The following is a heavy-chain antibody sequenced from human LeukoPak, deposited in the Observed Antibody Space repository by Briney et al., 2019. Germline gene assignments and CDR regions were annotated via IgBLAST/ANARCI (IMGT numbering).Heavy chain of an antibody. CDR1: GXTFSNYD. J-gene: IGHJ4*02. CDR2: ISRSGNTI. V-gene: IGHV3-48*03. CDR3: ARSEHSSSSFDY. Sequence: PGGSLRLSCAASGXTFSNYDMNWVRQAPGKGLEWVSHISRSGNTIYYGDSVKGRFTISRDNAKNSLYLQMNSLRAEDTAIYYCARSEHSSSSFDYWGQGTLVTVSS. D-gene: IGHD6-6*01.